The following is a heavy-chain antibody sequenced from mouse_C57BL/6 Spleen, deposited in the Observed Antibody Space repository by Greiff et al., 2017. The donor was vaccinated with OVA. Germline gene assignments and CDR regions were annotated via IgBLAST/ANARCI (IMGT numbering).Heavy chain of an antibody. Sequence: EVQRVESGPGLVKPSQSLSLTCSVTGYSITSGYYWNWIRQFPGNKLEWMGYISYDGSNNYNPSLKNRISITRDTSKNQFFLKLNSVTTEDTATYYCARMGRDFDYWGQGTTLTVSS. J-gene: IGHJ2*01. D-gene: IGHD4-1*01. CDR1: GYSITSGYY. CDR2: ISYDGSN. V-gene: IGHV3-6*01. CDR3: ARMGRDFDY.